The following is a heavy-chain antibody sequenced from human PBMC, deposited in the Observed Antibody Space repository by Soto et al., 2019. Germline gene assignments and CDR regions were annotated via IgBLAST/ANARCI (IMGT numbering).Heavy chain of an antibody. D-gene: IGHD2-2*01. V-gene: IGHV4-4*07. CDR3: ARHYCSNMSCPSSLDY. J-gene: IGHJ4*02. CDR2: ISTSGNT. Sequence: SETLSLTCTVAGGSISGHYWSWIRQPAGKRLQYIGRISTSGNTNYNPSLNSRVSMSLDTSKNQFSLKLVSLTAADTAVYYCARHYCSNMSCPSSLDYWGQGTLVTVSS. CDR1: GGSISGHY.